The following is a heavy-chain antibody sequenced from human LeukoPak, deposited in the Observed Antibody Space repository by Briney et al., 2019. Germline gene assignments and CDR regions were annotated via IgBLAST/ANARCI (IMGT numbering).Heavy chain of an antibody. CDR2: ISAYNGNT. J-gene: IGHJ4*02. CDR3: ARGLYYYGSGSYPVDY. D-gene: IGHD3-10*01. CDR1: GYTFTSYG. Sequence: ASVKVSCKASGYTFTSYGISWVRQAPGQGLEWMGWISAYNGNTNYAQKLQGRVTMTTDTSTSTAYMELRSLRSDDTAVYYCARGLYYYGSGSYPVDYWGQGTLVTVSS. V-gene: IGHV1-18*01.